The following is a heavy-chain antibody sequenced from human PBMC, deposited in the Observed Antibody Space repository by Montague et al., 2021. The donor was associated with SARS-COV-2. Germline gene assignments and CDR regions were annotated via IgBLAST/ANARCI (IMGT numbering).Heavy chain of an antibody. CDR3: ARQGGPAGKHWFDP. Sequence: SETLSLTCTVSGGSVSGTSYYWAWIRQPPGKGLEWIVNIHHSGTTFYNLSLKSRVTISVDTSENEVSLKLNSVTAADTAVYYCARQGGPAGKHWFDPWGQGTRVTVSS. CDR1: GGSVSGTSYY. CDR2: IHHSGTT. J-gene: IGHJ5*02. D-gene: IGHD2-2*01. V-gene: IGHV4-39*01.